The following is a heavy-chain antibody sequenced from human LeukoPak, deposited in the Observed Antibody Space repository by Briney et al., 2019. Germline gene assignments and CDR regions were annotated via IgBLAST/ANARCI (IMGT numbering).Heavy chain of an antibody. CDR2: INHSGST. CDR3: ARAAIYYSYYLDV. D-gene: IGHD5-24*01. J-gene: IGHJ6*03. Sequence: SETLSLTCAVSGGSFSGYYWSWIRQPPGKGLEWIGEINHSGSTNYNPSLKSRVTISVDTSKIQFSLKLSSVTAADTAVYYCARAAIYYSYYLDVWGKGTTVTVSS. V-gene: IGHV4-34*01. CDR1: GGSFSGYY.